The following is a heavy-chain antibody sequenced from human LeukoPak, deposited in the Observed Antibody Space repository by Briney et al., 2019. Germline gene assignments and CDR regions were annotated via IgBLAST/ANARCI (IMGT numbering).Heavy chain of an antibody. J-gene: IGHJ4*02. D-gene: IGHD3-22*01. CDR1: GVTFKSYA. Sequence: GGSLRLSCSASGVTFKSYAMHWVRQAPGKGLEWVAVISYDGSNKYYADSVKGRFTISRDNSKNTLSLQMNSLRPEDTAVYYCAREHYDSSGYYHYWGQGTLVTVSS. CDR3: AREHYDSSGYYHY. V-gene: IGHV3-30*04. CDR2: ISYDGSNK.